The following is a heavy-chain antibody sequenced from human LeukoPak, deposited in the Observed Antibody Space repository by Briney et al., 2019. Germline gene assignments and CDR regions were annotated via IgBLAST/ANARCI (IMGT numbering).Heavy chain of an antibody. CDR1: GFTFNKNS. Sequence: GSLRLSCAASGFTFNKNSMNWVRQAPGKGLEWVSYISSSSSTIYYADSVKGRFTISRDNAKNSLYLQMNSLRAEDTGVYYCARDLSGDSSGFYHPRGSWGQGTLVTVSS. V-gene: IGHV3-48*01. CDR3: ARDLSGDSSGFYHPRGS. D-gene: IGHD3-22*01. CDR2: ISSSSSTI. J-gene: IGHJ5*01.